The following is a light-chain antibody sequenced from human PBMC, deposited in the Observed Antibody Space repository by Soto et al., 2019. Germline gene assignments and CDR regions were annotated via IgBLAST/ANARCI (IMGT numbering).Light chain of an antibody. J-gene: IGKJ3*01. Sequence: PGGRATLSCRASQSVGSNLAWYQQQPGQAPRLLIYGASTRATDIPVRFSGSGSGPEFTLTVSSLQSEDFAVYYCQQYNDWPLTFDPGTKVDF. CDR1: QSVGSN. CDR3: QQYNDWPLT. V-gene: IGKV3-15*01. CDR2: GAS.